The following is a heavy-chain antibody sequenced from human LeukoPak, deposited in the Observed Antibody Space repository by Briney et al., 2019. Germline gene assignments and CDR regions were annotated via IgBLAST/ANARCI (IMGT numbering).Heavy chain of an antibody. D-gene: IGHD4-17*01. J-gene: IGHJ4*02. CDR1: GGSFSGYY. CDR2: INHSGST. Sequence: PSETLSLTCAVYGGSFSGYYWSWIRQPPGKGLEWIGEINHSGSTNYNPSLKSRVTISVDTSKNQFSLKLSSETAADTAVYYCARRVTVTTLRYFDYWGQGTLVTVSS. V-gene: IGHV4-34*01. CDR3: ARRVTVTTLRYFDY.